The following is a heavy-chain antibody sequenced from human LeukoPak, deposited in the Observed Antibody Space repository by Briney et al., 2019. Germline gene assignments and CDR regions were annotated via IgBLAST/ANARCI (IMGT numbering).Heavy chain of an antibody. J-gene: IGHJ5*02. D-gene: IGHD3-10*01. CDR1: GFTFTKYA. V-gene: IGHV3-23*01. Sequence: PGGSLRLSCAASGFTFTKYAMNWVRQAPGKGLQWVSGIVDGDDSTYYADSVKGRFTISRDNSKNMLYLQMDNLRVEDTAFYYCARDFVERGSITLLGADRFDPWGQGILVTVSS. CDR2: IVDGDDST. CDR3: ARDFVERGSITLLGADRFDP.